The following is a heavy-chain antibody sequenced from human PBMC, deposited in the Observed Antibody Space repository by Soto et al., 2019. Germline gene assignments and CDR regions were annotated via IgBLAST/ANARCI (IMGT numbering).Heavy chain of an antibody. Sequence: SETLSLTCTVSGCSISYYYWGWIRQPPGKGLEWIGSIYYSGNTHYNPSLKSRVTISVDTSMNQFSLNLDSVTAVDSAVYYCVRGGYVHAFDYWGQGALVTVSS. D-gene: IGHD5-12*01. V-gene: IGHV4-59*01. CDR2: IYYSGNT. CDR3: VRGGYVHAFDY. CDR1: GCSISYYY. J-gene: IGHJ4*02.